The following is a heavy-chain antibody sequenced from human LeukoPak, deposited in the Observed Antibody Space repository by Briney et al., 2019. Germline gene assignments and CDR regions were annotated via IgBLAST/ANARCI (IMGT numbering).Heavy chain of an antibody. Sequence: GRSLRLSCAASGFPFSSYVMHWVRQAPGKGLDYVAFILYDGSNQYYADSVKGRFTISRDNSKNTLYLQMNSLRAEDTAEYYCASSVAARRTPIPPYFDYWGQGTLVTVSS. V-gene: IGHV3-30-3*01. CDR1: GFPFSSYV. CDR3: ASSVAARRTPIPPYFDY. CDR2: ILYDGSNQ. D-gene: IGHD6-6*01. J-gene: IGHJ4*02.